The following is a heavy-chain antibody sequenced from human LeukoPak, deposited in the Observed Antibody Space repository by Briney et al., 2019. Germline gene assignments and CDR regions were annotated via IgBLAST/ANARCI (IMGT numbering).Heavy chain of an antibody. V-gene: IGHV3-7*01. D-gene: IGHD6-19*01. Sequence: GGSLRLSCAASGFTISGFFMTWVRQAPGKGLEWVANIKEDGSEKYYVDSVRGRFTISRDNAKNSLYLQMNNLRAEDTAVYCCARPFGNGWFLRDYWGRGTLVTVSS. CDR1: GFTISGFF. CDR3: ARPFGNGWFLRDY. J-gene: IGHJ4*02. CDR2: IKEDGSEK.